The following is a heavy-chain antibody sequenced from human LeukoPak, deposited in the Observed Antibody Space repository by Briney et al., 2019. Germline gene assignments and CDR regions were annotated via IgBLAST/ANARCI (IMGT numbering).Heavy chain of an antibody. Sequence: GASVKVSCKASGGTFSSYAISWVRQAPGQGLEWMGRIIPILGIANYAQKFQGRVTITADKSTSTAYMELSSLRSEDTAVYYCAILEFYDSGSYYAYWGQGTLVTVSS. CDR2: IIPILGIA. CDR3: AILEFYDSGSYYAY. D-gene: IGHD3-10*01. J-gene: IGHJ4*02. CDR1: GGTFSSYA. V-gene: IGHV1-69*04.